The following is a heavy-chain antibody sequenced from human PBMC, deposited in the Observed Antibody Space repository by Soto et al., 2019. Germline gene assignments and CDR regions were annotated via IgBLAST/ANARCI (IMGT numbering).Heavy chain of an antibody. Sequence: QVQLVQSGAEVKKPESSVKVSCKASGGTFSRFAISWVRQAPGQGLEWMGGITPIFGTANYAKNFQGRLSIPEDEPTSTVYMDLRSLRYEDTAVYYCARQFHFDRSGYDDAYWGQGTLVSVSA. CDR3: ARQFHFDRSGYDDAY. CDR2: ITPIFGTA. D-gene: IGHD3-22*01. CDR1: GGTFSRFA. J-gene: IGHJ4*02. V-gene: IGHV1-69*01.